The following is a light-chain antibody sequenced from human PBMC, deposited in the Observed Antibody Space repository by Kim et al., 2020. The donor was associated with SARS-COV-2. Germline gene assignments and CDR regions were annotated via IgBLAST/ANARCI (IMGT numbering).Light chain of an antibody. CDR2: YDG. V-gene: IGLV3-21*04. J-gene: IGLJ1*01. Sequence: PGKTFSFTCGGDNIGTKRVHWYQQKPGQAPVLVIFYDGDRPSGIPDRFSGSNSGNTATLTISRVEAGDEADYYCQVWDNSSDHPAVFGTGTKVTVL. CDR3: QVWDNSSDHPAV. CDR1: NIGTKR.